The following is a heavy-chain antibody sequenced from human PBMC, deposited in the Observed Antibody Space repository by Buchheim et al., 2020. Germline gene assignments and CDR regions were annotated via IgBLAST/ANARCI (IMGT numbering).Heavy chain of an antibody. CDR3: ARGGDDYGDYYGLDV. Sequence: EVQLVESGGGLVQLGGSLRLSCAASGFIFSSNWMHWVRQAPGKGLVWVSRINSDGSSVFYSDSVKGRFTISRDNAKNTLYLQMNSLRAEDTAVYYCARGGDDYGDYYGLDVWGQGTT. D-gene: IGHD4-17*01. CDR1: GFIFSSNW. V-gene: IGHV3-74*01. CDR2: INSDGSSV. J-gene: IGHJ6*02.